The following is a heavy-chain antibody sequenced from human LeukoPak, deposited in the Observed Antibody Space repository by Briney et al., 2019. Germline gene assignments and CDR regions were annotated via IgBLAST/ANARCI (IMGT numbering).Heavy chain of an antibody. D-gene: IGHD1-26*01. CDR1: GFTFSSYA. V-gene: IGHV3-23*01. Sequence: GGSLRLSCAASGFTFSSYAMSWVRQAPGKGLEWVSSISGSGNRTYYADSVKGRFTISRDNSKNTLFLQMNSLRAEDTAVYYCARDGALHVYWGQGTLVTVSS. J-gene: IGHJ4*02. CDR2: ISGSGNRT. CDR3: ARDGALHVY.